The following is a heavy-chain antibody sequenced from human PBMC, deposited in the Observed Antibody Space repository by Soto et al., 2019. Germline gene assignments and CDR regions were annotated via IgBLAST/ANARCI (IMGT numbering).Heavy chain of an antibody. CDR1: GDSVSSNSAA. J-gene: IGHJ5*02. Sequence: SQTLSLTCVISGDSVSSNSAAWNWIRQSPSRGLEWLGRTYYRSKWYNDYAVSVKSRITINPDTSKNQFSLRLNSVTPEDTAVYYCARVLSGEKTYYDFWSGYHNWFDPWGQGTLVTVSS. V-gene: IGHV6-1*01. D-gene: IGHD3-3*01. CDR2: TYYRSKWYN. CDR3: ARVLSGEKTYYDFWSGYHNWFDP.